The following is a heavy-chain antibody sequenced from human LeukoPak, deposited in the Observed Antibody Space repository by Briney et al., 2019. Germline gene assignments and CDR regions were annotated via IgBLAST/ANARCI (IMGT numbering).Heavy chain of an antibody. J-gene: IGHJ4*02. CDR2: INPNSGGT. D-gene: IGHD3-22*01. CDR3: ARADNSYYDSSAWRMDDY. Sequence: ASVKVSCKASKYTFTDYYMHWVRQAPGQGLEWMGWINPNSGGTNYAQKFQGRVAMTRDTSISTAYMELSSLRSDDTAVYYCARADNSYYDSSAWRMDDYWGQGTLVTVSS. V-gene: IGHV1-2*02. CDR1: KYTFTDYY.